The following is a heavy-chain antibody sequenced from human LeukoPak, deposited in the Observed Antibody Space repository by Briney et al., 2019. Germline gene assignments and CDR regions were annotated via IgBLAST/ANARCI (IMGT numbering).Heavy chain of an antibody. CDR1: GGSINSFY. Sequence: SETLSLTCTVSGGSINSFYWTWIRQPAGKGLKWIGRIYSSGSTNFNPSLKSRVTMSVDTSKNQFSLRLSSVTAADTAAYFCARENWRSKSIDFDSWGQGTLVTVSS. CDR2: IYSSGST. D-gene: IGHD6-6*01. CDR3: ARENWRSKSIDFDS. J-gene: IGHJ4*02. V-gene: IGHV4-4*07.